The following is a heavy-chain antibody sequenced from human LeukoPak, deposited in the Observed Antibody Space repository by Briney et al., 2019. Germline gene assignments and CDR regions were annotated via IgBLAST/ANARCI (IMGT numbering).Heavy chain of an antibody. Sequence: GASVKVSCKASGYKFNSYGIAWVRQAPGQGLEWMGWISGYNGNTNYAQKFQDRVTMTTDTSTSTAYMELRSLRSGDTAVYYCARGRYDISCPDHWGQGTLVTVSS. CDR2: ISGYNGNT. D-gene: IGHD2-2*01. CDR1: GYKFNSYG. V-gene: IGHV1-18*01. CDR3: ARGRYDISCPDH. J-gene: IGHJ4*02.